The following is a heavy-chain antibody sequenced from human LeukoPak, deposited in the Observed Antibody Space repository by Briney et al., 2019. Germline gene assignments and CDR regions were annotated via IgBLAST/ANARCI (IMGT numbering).Heavy chain of an antibody. CDR1: GYTFTGYY. Sequence: ASVKVSCKASGYTFTGYYMHWVRQAPGQGLEWMGWINPNSGGTNYAQKFQGRVTMTRDTSIRTAYMELSRLRSDDTAVYYCARDHRYCSSTSCYTPYNWFDPWGQGTLVTVSS. CDR3: ARDHRYCSSTSCYTPYNWFDP. J-gene: IGHJ5*02. D-gene: IGHD2-2*02. V-gene: IGHV1-2*02. CDR2: INPNSGGT.